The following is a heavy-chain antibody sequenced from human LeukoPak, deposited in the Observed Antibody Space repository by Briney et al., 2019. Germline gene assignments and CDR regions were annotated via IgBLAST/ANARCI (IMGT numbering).Heavy chain of an antibody. D-gene: IGHD7-27*01. J-gene: IGHJ3*02. CDR1: GGTFSSYA. Sequence: SVKVSXKASGGTFSSYAISWVRQAPGQGLEWMGRIIPIFGTANYAQKFQGRVTITTDESTSTAYMELSSLRSEDTAVYYCARGVWGDAFDIWGQGITVTVSS. CDR3: ARGVWGDAFDI. CDR2: IIPIFGTA. V-gene: IGHV1-69*05.